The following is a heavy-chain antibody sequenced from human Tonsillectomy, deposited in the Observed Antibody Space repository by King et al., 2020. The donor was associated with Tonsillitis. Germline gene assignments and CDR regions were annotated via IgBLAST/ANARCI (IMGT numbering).Heavy chain of an antibody. Sequence: VQLVESGAEVKKPGESLRISCKGSGYTFTGFWISWVRQVPGKGLEWMGRIDPSDSYTRYSPTFQGHVTISVDKSINTAYLQWSSLKASDTAMFYCARHPPSDWSYFFDYLGQGTLVTVSS. J-gene: IGHJ4*02. D-gene: IGHD3-9*01. CDR2: IDPSDSYT. V-gene: IGHV5-10-1*03. CDR1: GYTFTGFW. CDR3: ARHPPSDWSYFFDY.